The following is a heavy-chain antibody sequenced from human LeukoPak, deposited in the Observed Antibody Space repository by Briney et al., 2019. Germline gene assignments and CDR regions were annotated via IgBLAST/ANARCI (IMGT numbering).Heavy chain of an antibody. Sequence: SETLSLTCTVSGDSISSGDYYWSWIRQPAGKGLEWIGRISSSGSTNYNPSLKSRVTISVDTSKNQFSLKLSSVTAADTAVYFCARGPYSYDSSGAFDIWGQGTMVTISS. CDR3: ARGPYSYDSSGAFDI. CDR2: ISSSGST. D-gene: IGHD3-22*01. J-gene: IGHJ3*02. V-gene: IGHV4-61*02. CDR1: GDSISSGDYY.